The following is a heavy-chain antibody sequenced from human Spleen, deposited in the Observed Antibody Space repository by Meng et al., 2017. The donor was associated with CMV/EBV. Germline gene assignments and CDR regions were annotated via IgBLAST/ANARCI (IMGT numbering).Heavy chain of an antibody. Sequence: SETLSLTCTVSGDSISSGSFYWGWIRQPPGKGLEWIGHIYFTGSTKYNPSLKSRVTMSVDTSKNEFSLKMTSVTAADTAVYYCAREGTFCSGTSCYDEFDMWGQGRVVTVSS. D-gene: IGHD2-2*01. CDR1: GDSISSGSFY. J-gene: IGHJ3*02. CDR2: IYFTGST. CDR3: AREGTFCSGTSCYDEFDM. V-gene: IGHV4-61*01.